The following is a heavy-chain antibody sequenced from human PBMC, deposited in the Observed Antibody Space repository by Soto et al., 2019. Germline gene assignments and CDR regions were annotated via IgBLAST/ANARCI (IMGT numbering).Heavy chain of an antibody. Sequence: EVQLVQSGGGLVQPGVSLRLSCAASGFTVSNNYLSWVRQAPGKGLQWVSLIYSDGGTDYAESVKGRFTISRDNSKNTLYLQMNSLKAEDTAIYYCATRMTTAPYWGQGTLVTVSS. V-gene: IGHV3-66*01. CDR3: ATRMTTAPY. CDR1: GFTVSNNY. J-gene: IGHJ4*02. D-gene: IGHD4-17*01. CDR2: IYSDGGT.